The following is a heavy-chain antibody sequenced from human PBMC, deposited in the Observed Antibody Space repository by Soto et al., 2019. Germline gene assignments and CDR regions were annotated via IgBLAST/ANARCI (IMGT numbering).Heavy chain of an antibody. Sequence: ASVKVSCKASGYIFTNYYIHWVRQAPGQGLEWMGWVNPHSGGTHYAQKFQGGVTMTRDTSISTAYMEVSRLGSDDTAVYYCARDMGVAGTPNYDYWGQGTLVTVSS. CDR3: ARDMGVAGTPNYDY. D-gene: IGHD6-19*01. V-gene: IGHV1-2*02. CDR1: GYIFTNYY. J-gene: IGHJ4*02. CDR2: VNPHSGGT.